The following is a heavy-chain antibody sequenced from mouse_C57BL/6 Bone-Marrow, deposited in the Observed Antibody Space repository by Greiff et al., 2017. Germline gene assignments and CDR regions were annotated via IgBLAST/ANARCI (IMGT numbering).Heavy chain of an antibody. Sequence: VQLQQPGAELVKPGASVKLSCKASGYTFTSYWMHWVKQRPGQGLEWIGMIHPNSGSTNYNEKFKSKATLTVDKSSSTAYMQLSSLTSEDSAVYYCAKVGFIYCGYDVWFAYWGQGTMLTVSA. CDR1: GYTFTSYW. CDR3: AKVGFIYCGYDVWFAY. CDR2: IHPNSGST. V-gene: IGHV1-64*01. J-gene: IGHJ3*01. D-gene: IGHD2-2*01.